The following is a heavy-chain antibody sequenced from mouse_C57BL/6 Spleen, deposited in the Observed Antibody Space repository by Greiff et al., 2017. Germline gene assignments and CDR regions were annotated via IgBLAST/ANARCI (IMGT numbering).Heavy chain of an antibody. CDR3: ARGRDAMDY. V-gene: IGHV1-64*01. CDR2: IHPNSGST. J-gene: IGHJ4*01. CDR1: GYTFTSYW. Sequence: QVHVKQSGAKLVKPGASVKLSCKASGYTFTSYWMHWVKQRPGQGLEWIGMIHPNSGSTNYNEKFKSKATLTVDKSSSTAYMQLSSLTSEDSAVYYCARGRDAMDYWGQGTSVTVSS.